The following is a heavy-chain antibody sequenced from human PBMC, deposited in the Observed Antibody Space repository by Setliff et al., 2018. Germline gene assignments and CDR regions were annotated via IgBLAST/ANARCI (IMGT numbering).Heavy chain of an antibody. CDR3: ASTDHYDMASVSAFDI. J-gene: IGHJ3*02. D-gene: IGHD3-9*01. CDR2: ISAYNGNT. CDR1: GYTFTSYG. V-gene: IGHV1-18*01. Sequence: GASVKVSCKASGYTFTSYGISWVRQAPGQGLEWMGWISAYNGNTNYAQKLQGRVTMTTDTSTSTAYMELRSLRSDDTAVYYCASTDHYDMASVSAFDIWGQGTRGTVSS.